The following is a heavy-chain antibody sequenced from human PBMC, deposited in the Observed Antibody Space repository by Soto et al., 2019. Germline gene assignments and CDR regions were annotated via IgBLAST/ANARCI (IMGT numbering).Heavy chain of an antibody. CDR2: IIPTFGTA. CDR3: ASSLGTAMVTRYYYGMDV. D-gene: IGHD5-18*01. Sequence: SVKVSCKASGGTCSSYAISWVRQAPGQGLEWMGGIIPTFGTANYAQKFQGRVTITADESTSTAYMELSSLRSEDTAVYYCASSLGTAMVTRYYYGMDVWGQGTTVTVSS. V-gene: IGHV1-69*13. J-gene: IGHJ6*02. CDR1: GGTCSSYA.